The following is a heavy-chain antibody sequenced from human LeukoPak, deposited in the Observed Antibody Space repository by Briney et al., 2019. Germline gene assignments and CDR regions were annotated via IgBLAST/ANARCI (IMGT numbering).Heavy chain of an antibody. D-gene: IGHD5-12*01. Sequence: ASVKVSCKVSGYTFTDHYLHWGQQAPGKGLEWVGLVDPEDGKTTYAENSQGRVTITADTSTATAYMELSSLRSEDTAVYYCATGIIATTTVDYWGQGTLVTVSS. J-gene: IGHJ4*02. CDR3: ATGIIATTTVDY. CDR1: GYTFTDHY. CDR2: VDPEDGKT. V-gene: IGHV1-69-2*01.